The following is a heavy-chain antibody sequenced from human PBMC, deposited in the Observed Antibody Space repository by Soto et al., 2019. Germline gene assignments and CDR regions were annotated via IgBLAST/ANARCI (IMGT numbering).Heavy chain of an antibody. D-gene: IGHD1-1*01. V-gene: IGHV2-5*02. J-gene: IGHJ4*02. CDR1: GFSLTKSPVG. CDR2: IYWDGDK. CDR3: AHRLGGSSWNDGFFDF. Sequence: QITLKESGPTWVEPTEALALTCSFSGFSLTKSPVGVGWFRQPPGKALEWLAVIYWDGDKRYNPSLKTRITMTKDTSRNQVALTMTDMEPKDTATYFCAHRLGGSSWNDGFFDFWGQGFPVTVS.